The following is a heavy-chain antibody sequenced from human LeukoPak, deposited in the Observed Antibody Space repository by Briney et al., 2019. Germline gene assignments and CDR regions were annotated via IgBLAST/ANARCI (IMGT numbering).Heavy chain of an antibody. CDR2: VFTSAIISVNT. CDR3: ARDRYYYDSSSYFSAFDT. V-gene: IGHV4-4*07. J-gene: IGHJ3*02. Sequence: SETLSLTCTVSGVSISSYYWSWIRQPPRKGLEWVGRVFTSAIISVNTNYNPSLKSRVTMSVDSSKNQFSLKLRSVTAADTAVYYCARDRYYYDSSSYFSAFDTWGQGTMVTVSS. CDR1: GVSISSYY. D-gene: IGHD3-22*01.